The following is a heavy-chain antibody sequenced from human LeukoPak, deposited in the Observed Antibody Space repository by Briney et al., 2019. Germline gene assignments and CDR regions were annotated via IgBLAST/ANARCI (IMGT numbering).Heavy chain of an antibody. J-gene: IGHJ4*02. CDR1: GFTFSTYP. V-gene: IGHV3-48*01. D-gene: IGHD4-17*01. Sequence: GGSLRLSCAASGFTFSTYPMNWVRQAPGKGLEWISHIRDSGTTDYADSVKGRFTISRDNAKNSLYLQLNSLRAEDTAVYYCARDHDYAFDNWGQGTLVTVSS. CDR2: IRDSGTT. CDR3: ARDHDYAFDN.